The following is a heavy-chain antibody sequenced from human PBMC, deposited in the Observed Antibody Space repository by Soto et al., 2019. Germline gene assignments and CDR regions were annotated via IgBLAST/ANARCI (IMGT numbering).Heavy chain of an antibody. CDR3: ASFKEGNIVGLSLLDP. CDR1: GVDFRGSY. J-gene: IGHJ5*02. V-gene: IGHV3-11*01. Sequence: GGSLRLSCGGSGVDFRGSYMNWILQAPGKGLEWSSYISDTGRTIHYAEAGKDRLVISWDNCKDSLYLQIYDLSALDTGVYCCASFKEGNIVGLSLLDPCGKRTRVTVS. CDR2: ISDTGRTI. D-gene: IGHD1-26*01.